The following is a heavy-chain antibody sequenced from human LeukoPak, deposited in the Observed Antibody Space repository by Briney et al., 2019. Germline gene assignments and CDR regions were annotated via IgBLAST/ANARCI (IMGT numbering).Heavy chain of an antibody. CDR3: ARHEGSGSYYSY. Sequence: PGQSLQISCKGSGYSFTTYWIAWVRQLPGRGLEWMGIISPDDSDIRYSPSFQGHVTISADKSISTAYLQWSSLQASDTAMYYCARHEGSGSYYSYWGQGTLVTVSS. CDR2: ISPDDSDI. D-gene: IGHD1-26*01. V-gene: IGHV5-51*01. J-gene: IGHJ4*02. CDR1: GYSFTTYW.